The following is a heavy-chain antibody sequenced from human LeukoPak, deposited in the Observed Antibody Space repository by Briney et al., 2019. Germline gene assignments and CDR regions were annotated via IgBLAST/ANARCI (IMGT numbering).Heavy chain of an antibody. J-gene: IGHJ6*02. CDR3: ARGPRRWYNWNYPGDYYYYYGMDV. Sequence: GGSLRLSCAASGFTFSSYGMHWVRQAPGKGLEWVAVISYDGSNKYYADSVKGRFTISRDNSKNTLYLQMNSLRAEDTAVYYCARGPRRWYNWNYPGDYYYYYGMDVWGQGTTVTVSS. CDR1: GFTFSSYG. V-gene: IGHV3-30*03. CDR2: ISYDGSNK. D-gene: IGHD1-7*01.